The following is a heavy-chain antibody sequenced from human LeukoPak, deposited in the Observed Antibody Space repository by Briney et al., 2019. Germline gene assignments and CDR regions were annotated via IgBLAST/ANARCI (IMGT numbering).Heavy chain of an antibody. Sequence: GGSLRLSCAASGFTFSSYWMHWVRQAPGKGLVWVSRINSDGSSTSYADSVKGRFTISRDNAKNTLYLQMNSLRAEDTAVYYCARGPSGGNGFSYWGQGTLVTVPS. D-gene: IGHD2-15*01. J-gene: IGHJ4*02. CDR3: ARGPSGGNGFSY. V-gene: IGHV3-74*01. CDR1: GFTFSSYW. CDR2: INSDGSST.